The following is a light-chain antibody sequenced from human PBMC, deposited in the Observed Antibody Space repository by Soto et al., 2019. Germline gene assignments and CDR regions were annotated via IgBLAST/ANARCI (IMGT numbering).Light chain of an antibody. CDR2: EVS. V-gene: IGLV2-14*01. J-gene: IGLJ2*01. Sequence: QSALTQPASVSGSPGQSITISCTGTSSDVGGYNYVSWYPQHPGKAPKLMIYEVSNRPSGVSNRFSGSKSGNTASLTISGPQAEDEADYYCSSYTSSTPYVVFGGGTKLTVL. CDR1: SSDVGGYNY. CDR3: SSYTSSTPYVV.